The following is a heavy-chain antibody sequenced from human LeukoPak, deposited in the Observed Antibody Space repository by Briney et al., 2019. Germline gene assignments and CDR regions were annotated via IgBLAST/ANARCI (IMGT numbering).Heavy chain of an antibody. CDR2: ISYDGSNK. CDR3: ARAGYDSSGYLYYFDY. J-gene: IGHJ4*02. Sequence: GGSLRLSCAASGFTFSSYAMHWVRQAPGKGLEWVAVISYDGSNKYYADSVKGRFTISRDNSKNTLYLQMNSLRAEDTAVYYCARAGYDSSGYLYYFDYWGQGTLATVSS. CDR1: GFTFSSYA. V-gene: IGHV3-30*04. D-gene: IGHD3-22*01.